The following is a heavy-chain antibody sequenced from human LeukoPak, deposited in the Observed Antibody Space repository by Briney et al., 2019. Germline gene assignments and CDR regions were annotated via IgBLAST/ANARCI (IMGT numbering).Heavy chain of an antibody. Sequence: PSETLSLTCTVSGASVSGSPYYWGWIRQPRGKGLEWIGNIYYSGSTYYNESLKSRVTISIDTSKNQFSLKLNSVTAADTAMYYCAKSGGYGLIDYWGQGTLVTVSS. CDR2: IYYSGST. J-gene: IGHJ4*02. CDR1: GASVSGSPYY. CDR3: AKSGGYGLIDY. D-gene: IGHD1-26*01. V-gene: IGHV4-39*01.